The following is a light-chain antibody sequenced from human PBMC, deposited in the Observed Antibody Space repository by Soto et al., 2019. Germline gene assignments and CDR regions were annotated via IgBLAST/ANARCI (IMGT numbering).Light chain of an antibody. CDR2: ENN. J-gene: IGLJ3*02. CDR1: SSNIGNNY. V-gene: IGLV1-51*02. Sequence: VLTQPPSVSAAPGQKVTISCSGSSSNIGNNYVSWYQQLPGTAPKLLIYENNKRPSGIPDRFSGSKSGTSATLGITGLQTGDESDYYCGTWDSSLSVGVFGGGTQLTVL. CDR3: GTWDSSLSVGV.